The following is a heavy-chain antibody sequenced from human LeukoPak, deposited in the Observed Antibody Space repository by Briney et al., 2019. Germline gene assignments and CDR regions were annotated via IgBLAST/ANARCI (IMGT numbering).Heavy chain of an antibody. J-gene: IGHJ4*02. CDR3: AGGYWGGGSFDY. Sequence: SDTLSLTCTVSGGSVSSPRFYCSWIRQPPGKGLEWIGYIYNSGSTSYNPSLNSRVTISLDTSKNQLSLKLSSVTAADTAVYYCAGGYWGGGSFDYWGQGTLVTVSS. V-gene: IGHV4-61*01. CDR2: IYNSGST. D-gene: IGHD2-8*02. CDR1: GGSVSSPRFY.